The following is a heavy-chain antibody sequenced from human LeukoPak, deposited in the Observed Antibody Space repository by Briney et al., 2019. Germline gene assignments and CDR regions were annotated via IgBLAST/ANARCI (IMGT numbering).Heavy chain of an antibody. V-gene: IGHV1-69*13. CDR1: GGTFSSYA. Sequence: GASVKVSCKASGGTFSSYAISWVRHAPGQGLEWMGGIIPIFGTANYAQKFQGRVTITADESTSTAYMELSSLRSEDTAVYYCASCSGGSCYIMDYWGQGTLVTVSS. D-gene: IGHD2-15*01. J-gene: IGHJ4*02. CDR3: ASCSGGSCYIMDY. CDR2: IIPIFGTA.